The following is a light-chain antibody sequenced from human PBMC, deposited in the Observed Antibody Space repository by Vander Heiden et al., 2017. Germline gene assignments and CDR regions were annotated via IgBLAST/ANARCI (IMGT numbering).Light chain of an antibody. CDR3: QQSYGTPST. Sequence: DIQMTQSPSSLSASVGDRVTITCRASQRISSYLNWYQQKPGKAPKLLIYAASSLQSGVPSRFSRSGSGTDFTLTISSLQPEDFATYYCQQSYGTPSTFGQGTKVEIK. V-gene: IGKV1-39*01. CDR2: AAS. J-gene: IGKJ1*01. CDR1: QRISSY.